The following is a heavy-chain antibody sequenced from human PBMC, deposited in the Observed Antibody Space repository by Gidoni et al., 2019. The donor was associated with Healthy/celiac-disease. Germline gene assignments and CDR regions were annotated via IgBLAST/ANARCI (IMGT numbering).Heavy chain of an antibody. Sequence: EVQLVESGGGLIQPGWSLRLSVASSGFTVSINYMSWVRQAPGKGLEWVSVIYSGGSTYYADSVKGRFTISRDNSKNTLYLQMNSLRAEDTAVYYCATARAVARGFAYWGQGTLVTVSS. V-gene: IGHV3-53*01. CDR3: ATARAVARGFAY. J-gene: IGHJ4*02. CDR1: GFTVSINY. CDR2: IYSGGST. D-gene: IGHD6-19*01.